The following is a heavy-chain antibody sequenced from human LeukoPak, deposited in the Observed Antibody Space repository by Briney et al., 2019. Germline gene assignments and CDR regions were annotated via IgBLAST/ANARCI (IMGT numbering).Heavy chain of an antibody. CDR1: GYSISSGYY. CDR2: IYHSGST. D-gene: IGHD4-23*01. Sequence: SETLSLTCAVSGYSISSGYYWGWIRQPPGKGLEWIGSIYHSGSTYYNPSLKSRVTISVDTSKNQFSLKLSSVTAADTAVYYCARQGTTVVTRDAFDIWGQGTMVTVSS. V-gene: IGHV4-38-2*01. CDR3: ARQGTTVVTRDAFDI. J-gene: IGHJ3*02.